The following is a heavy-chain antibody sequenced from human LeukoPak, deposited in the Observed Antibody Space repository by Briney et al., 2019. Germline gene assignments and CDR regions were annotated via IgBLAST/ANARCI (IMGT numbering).Heavy chain of an antibody. V-gene: IGHV3-33*01. CDR1: GFTFSSYG. Sequence: GRSLRLSCAASGFTFSSYGMHWVRQAPGKGLEWVAVIWYDGSNKYYADSVKGRFTISRDNSKNTLYLQMNSLRAGDTAVYYCARDRSDDYGAFDIWGQGTMVTVSS. D-gene: IGHD5-12*01. CDR3: ARDRSDDYGAFDI. CDR2: IWYDGSNK. J-gene: IGHJ3*02.